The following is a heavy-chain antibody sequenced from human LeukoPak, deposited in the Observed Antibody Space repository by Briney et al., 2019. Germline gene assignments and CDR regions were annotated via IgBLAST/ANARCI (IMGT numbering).Heavy chain of an antibody. D-gene: IGHD2-15*01. V-gene: IGHV1-69*13. CDR2: IIPIFDTA. CDR3: ARGVRVGYYYYMGV. Sequence: GASVKVSCKASGGTFSSYAISWVRQAPGQGLEWMGGIIPIFDTANYAQKFQGRVTITADESTSTAYMELSSLRSEDTAVYYCARGVRVGYYYYMGVWGKGTTVTVSS. CDR1: GGTFSSYA. J-gene: IGHJ6*03.